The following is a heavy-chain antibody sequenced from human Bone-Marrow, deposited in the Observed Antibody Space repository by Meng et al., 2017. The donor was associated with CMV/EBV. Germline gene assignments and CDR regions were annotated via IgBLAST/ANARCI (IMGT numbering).Heavy chain of an antibody. D-gene: IGHD2-2*01. CDR3: AKDLRGYCSSTSCYGGFDP. V-gene: IGHV3-7*01. J-gene: IGHJ5*02. CDR1: GFTFSSYW. CDR2: IKQDGSEK. Sequence: GESLKISCAASGFTFSSYWMSWVRQAPGKGLEWVANIKQDGSEKYYADSVKGRFTISRDNSKNTLYLQMNSLRAEDTAVYYCAKDLRGYCSSTSCYGGFDPWGQGTLVTVSS.